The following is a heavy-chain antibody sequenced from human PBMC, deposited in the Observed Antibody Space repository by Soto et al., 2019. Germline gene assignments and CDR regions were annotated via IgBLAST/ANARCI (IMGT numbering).Heavy chain of an antibody. CDR3: ARGPQQLAKAPFDY. CDR2: XNXXXGXT. Sequence: ASVKVSCKASGYTFTSYYMHLVRQAPGQALEWMXIXNXXXGXTXXXQXXKXRVTMTRDTSTSTVYMELRSLRSEDTAVYYCARGPQQLAKAPFDYWGQGTLVTVSS. CDR1: GYTFTSYY. D-gene: IGHD6-13*01. J-gene: IGHJ4*02. V-gene: IGHV1-46*01.